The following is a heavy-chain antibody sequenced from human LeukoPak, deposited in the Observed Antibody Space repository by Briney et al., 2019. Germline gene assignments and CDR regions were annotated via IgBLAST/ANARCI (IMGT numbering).Heavy chain of an antibody. CDR1: GFTFSSYW. CDR3: ARDYYDSIYYYGMDV. Sequence: GGSLRLSCAATGFTFSSYWMSWVRQAPGKGLEWVANIKQDGSEKYYVESVKGRFTISRDNAKNSLYLQMNSLRAEDTAVYYCARDYYDSIYYYGMDVWGQGTTVTVSS. CDR2: IKQDGSEK. J-gene: IGHJ6*02. D-gene: IGHD3-22*01. V-gene: IGHV3-7*01.